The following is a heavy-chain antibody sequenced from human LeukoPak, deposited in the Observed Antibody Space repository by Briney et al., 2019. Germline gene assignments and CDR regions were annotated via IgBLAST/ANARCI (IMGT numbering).Heavy chain of an antibody. J-gene: IGHJ4*02. V-gene: IGHV3-33*01. CDR1: GFTFSSYG. CDR2: IWYDGSNK. Sequence: PGRSLRLSCAAFGFTFSSYGMHWVRQAPGKGLEWVAVIWYDGSNKYYADSVKGRFTISRDNSKNTLYLQMNSLRAEDTAVYYCARAGDFDWLLSFDYWGQGTLVTVSS. CDR3: ARAGDFDWLLSFDY. D-gene: IGHD3-9*01.